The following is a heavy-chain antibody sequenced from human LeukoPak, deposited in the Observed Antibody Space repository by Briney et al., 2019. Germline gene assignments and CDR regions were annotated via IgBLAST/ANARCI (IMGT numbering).Heavy chain of an antibody. CDR2: IIPIFGTA. J-gene: IGHJ5*02. V-gene: IGHV1-69*13. CDR1: GGTFSSYA. Sequence: ASVKVSCKASGGTFSSYAISWVRQAPGQGLEWMGGIIPIFGTANYAQKFQCRVTITADESTSTAYMELSSLRSEDTAVYYCARSVGYDWDWFDPWGQGTLVTVSS. D-gene: IGHD5-12*01. CDR3: ARSVGYDWDWFDP.